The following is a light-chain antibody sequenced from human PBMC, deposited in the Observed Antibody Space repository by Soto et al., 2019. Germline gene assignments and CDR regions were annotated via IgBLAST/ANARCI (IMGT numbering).Light chain of an antibody. CDR3: QQSDSTPQP. CDR1: QSISSY. Sequence: DIQMTQSPSSLSASVGDRVTITCRASQSISSYLNWYQQKPGKDPKLMIYAASSLQSGVPSRFSGSGSGTDFTLTISSLQPEDFATYYCQQSDSTPQPFGQGTKVEIK. J-gene: IGKJ1*01. CDR2: AAS. V-gene: IGKV1-39*01.